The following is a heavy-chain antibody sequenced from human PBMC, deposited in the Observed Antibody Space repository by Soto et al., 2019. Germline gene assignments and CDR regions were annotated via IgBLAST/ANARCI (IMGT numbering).Heavy chain of an antibody. CDR1: GYSFTNYW. CDR3: ARHADFYNSGSHYSPFDY. D-gene: IGHD3-10*01. V-gene: IGHV5-51*01. Sequence: GESLKISCKASGYSFTNYWIGWVRQMPGKDLEWMGIIYPGDSDTTYNPSFQGQVTISADKSISTAYVQWSSLKASDTAMYYCARHADFYNSGSHYSPFDYWGRGTLVTVSS. CDR2: IYPGDSDT. J-gene: IGHJ4*02.